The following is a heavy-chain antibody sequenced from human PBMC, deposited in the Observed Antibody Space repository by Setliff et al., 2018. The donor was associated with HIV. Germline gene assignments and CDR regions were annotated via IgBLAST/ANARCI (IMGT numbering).Heavy chain of an antibody. CDR1: GASFIRSRYY. J-gene: IGHJ4*02. CDR3: ARALAGGSGWNYFDL. Sequence: KTSETLSLTCTVSGASFIRSRYYWSWIRQPAGKGLGWIGHVYTTGSASYNPSLESRVTILEALSKNQFSLNLDSVTAADTAVYFCARALAGGSGWNYFDLWGPGTLVTVSS. CDR2: VYTTGSA. V-gene: IGHV4-61*09. D-gene: IGHD6-19*01.